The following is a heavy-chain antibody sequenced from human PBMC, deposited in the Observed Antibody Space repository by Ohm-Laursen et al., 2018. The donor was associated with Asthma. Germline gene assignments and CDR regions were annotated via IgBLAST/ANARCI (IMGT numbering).Heavy chain of an antibody. CDR2: ISYDGSNK. CDR3: ARDRRVVPAAMSPTKYYYYGMDV. Sequence: SLRLSCAASGFTFSSYAMHWVRQAPGKGLEWVAVISYDGSNKYYADSVKGRFTISRDNSKNTLYLQMNSLRAEDTAVYYCARDRRVVPAAMSPTKYYYYGMDVWGQGTTVTVSS. V-gene: IGHV3-30-3*01. D-gene: IGHD2-2*01. J-gene: IGHJ6*02. CDR1: GFTFSSYA.